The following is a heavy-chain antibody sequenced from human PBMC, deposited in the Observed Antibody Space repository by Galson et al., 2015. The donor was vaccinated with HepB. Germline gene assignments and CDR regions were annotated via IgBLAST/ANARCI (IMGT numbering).Heavy chain of an antibody. CDR1: GDSVSSRSAA. J-gene: IGHJ6*02. D-gene: IGHD5-18*01. Sequence: CAISGDSVSSRSAAWNWIRQSPSRGLEWLGRTYYRSKWFNDYAASVKSRITINPDTSKNQFSLQVNSVTPEDTAVYYCVRIVDRYGYPYNGMDVWGQGTTVTVSS. CDR2: TYYRSKWFN. CDR3: VRIVDRYGYPYNGMDV. V-gene: IGHV6-1*01.